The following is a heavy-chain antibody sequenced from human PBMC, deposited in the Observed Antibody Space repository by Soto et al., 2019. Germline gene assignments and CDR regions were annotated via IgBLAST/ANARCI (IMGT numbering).Heavy chain of an antibody. D-gene: IGHD2-15*01. CDR3: ARGRGYCSGGSCYSTGNWFDP. CDR2: INHSGST. Sequence: QVQLQQWGAGLLKPSETLSLTCAVYGGSFSGYYWSWIRQPPGKGLEWIGEINHSGSTNYNPSLKSRVTISVDTSKNQFSLKLSSVNAADTAVYYCARGRGYCSGGSCYSTGNWFDPWGQGTLVTVSS. CDR1: GGSFSGYY. V-gene: IGHV4-34*01. J-gene: IGHJ5*02.